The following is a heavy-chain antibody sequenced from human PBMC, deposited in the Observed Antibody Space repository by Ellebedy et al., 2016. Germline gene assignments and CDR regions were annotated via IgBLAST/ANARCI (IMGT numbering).Heavy chain of an antibody. CDR2: ISSDGRNK. CDR1: GFTFSSYA. CDR3: ARDLSPTGLRGYFQY. D-gene: IGHD3-10*01. Sequence: GGSLRLSCAASGFTFSSYAMHWVRQAPGKGLEWVAVISSDGRNKYYADSVKGRFTISRDNSKNTLDLQMNSLRAEDTAVYYCARDLSPTGLRGYFQYWGQGTLVTVSS. V-gene: IGHV3-30*04. J-gene: IGHJ1*01.